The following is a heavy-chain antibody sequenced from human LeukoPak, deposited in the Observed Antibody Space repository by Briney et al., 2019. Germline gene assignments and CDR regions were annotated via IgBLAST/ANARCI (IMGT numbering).Heavy chain of an antibody. J-gene: IGHJ4*02. CDR2: VSGSGDTI. CDR1: GFTFSSYA. V-gene: IGHV3-23*01. Sequence: GGSLRLSCAASGFTFSSYAINWVRQAPGKGLEWVSGVSGSGDTIYYADSVKGRFTISRDSSKNTLYLQMNSLRVDDTALYYCAKEEGSSGRYYFDYWGQGTLVTVSS. CDR3: AKEEGSSGRYYFDY. D-gene: IGHD6-19*01.